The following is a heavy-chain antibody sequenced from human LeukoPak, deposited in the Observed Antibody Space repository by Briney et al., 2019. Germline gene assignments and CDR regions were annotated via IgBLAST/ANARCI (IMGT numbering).Heavy chain of an antibody. J-gene: IGHJ4*02. Sequence: PGGSLRLSCAASGFTFSSYGMSWVRQAPGKGLEWVSAISGSGGSTYYADSVKGRFTISRDNSKNTLYLQMNSLRAEDTAVYYCAKKDYDSSGYYHDYWGQGTLVTVSS. CDR3: AKKDYDSSGYYHDY. D-gene: IGHD3-22*01. CDR2: ISGSGGST. CDR1: GFTFSSYG. V-gene: IGHV3-23*01.